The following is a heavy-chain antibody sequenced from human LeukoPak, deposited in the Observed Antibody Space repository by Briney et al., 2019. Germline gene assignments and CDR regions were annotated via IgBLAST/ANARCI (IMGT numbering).Heavy chain of an antibody. CDR2: ISYDGSNK. D-gene: IGHD2-2*01. V-gene: IGHV3-30*18. Sequence: PGGSLRLSCAASGFTFSSYGMHWVRQAPGKGLEWVAVISYDGSNKYYADSVKGRFTISRDNSKTTLYLQMNSLRAEDTAVYYCAKDRPPECSSTSCFAEYFQHWGQGTLVTVSS. CDR3: AKDRPPECSSTSCFAEYFQH. CDR1: GFTFSSYG. J-gene: IGHJ1*01.